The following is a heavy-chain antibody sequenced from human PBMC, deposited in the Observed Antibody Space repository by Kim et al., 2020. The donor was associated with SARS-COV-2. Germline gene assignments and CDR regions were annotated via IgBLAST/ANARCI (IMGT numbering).Heavy chain of an antibody. V-gene: IGHV1-3*01. Sequence: ASVKVSCKASGYTFTSYAMHWVRQAPGQRLEWMGWINAGNGNTKYSQKFQGRVTITRDTSASTAYMELSSLRSEDTAVYYCAIIAAAGYYFDYWGQGTLVTVSS. D-gene: IGHD6-13*01. CDR2: INAGNGNT. CDR1: GYTFTSYA. J-gene: IGHJ4*02. CDR3: AIIAAAGYYFDY.